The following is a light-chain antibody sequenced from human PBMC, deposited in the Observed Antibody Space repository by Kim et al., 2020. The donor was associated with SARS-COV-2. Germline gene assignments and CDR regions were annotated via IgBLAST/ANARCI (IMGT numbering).Light chain of an antibody. CDR1: QSISSW. J-gene: IGKJ2*01. V-gene: IGKV1-5*01. CDR3: QQYNRMYT. CDR2: DAS. Sequence: DIQMTQSPSTLSASVGDRVTITCRASQSISSWLAWYQQKPGKAPKLLIYDASSLESGVPSRFSGSGSVTEFTLTISSLQPDDFATYYCQQYNRMYTFGQGTKLEI.